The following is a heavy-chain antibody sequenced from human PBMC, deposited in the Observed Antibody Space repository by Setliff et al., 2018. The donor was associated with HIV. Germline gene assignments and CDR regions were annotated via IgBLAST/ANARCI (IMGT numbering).Heavy chain of an antibody. Sequence: SETLSLTCTVSGGSISVYYWSWIRQPPGKGLEWIGYIYYTGSTNYNPSLKSRVTISLDTSKNHFSLKLSSVTAADTAVYYCARHFTWPREGGVFGYWGQGTLVTVSS. CDR1: GGSISVYY. V-gene: IGHV4-59*08. CDR3: ARHFTWPREGGVFGY. J-gene: IGHJ4*02. D-gene: IGHD3-16*01. CDR2: IYYTGST.